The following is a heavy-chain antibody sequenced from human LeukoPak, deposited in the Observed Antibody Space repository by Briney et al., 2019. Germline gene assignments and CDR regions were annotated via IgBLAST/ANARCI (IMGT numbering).Heavy chain of an antibody. D-gene: IGHD3-3*01. Sequence: GGALRLSCAASEFTFRNYGMHWVSQATGRGREGVAFIWSDGYNRFHADSVKGRFTISRDNSKNMLYLQMDSLRPEDTAVYYCAKDPGASVSGFHMDVWGKGTTVIVSS. V-gene: IGHV3-30*02. CDR1: EFTFRNYG. J-gene: IGHJ6*03. CDR3: AKDPGASVSGFHMDV. CDR2: IWSDGYNR.